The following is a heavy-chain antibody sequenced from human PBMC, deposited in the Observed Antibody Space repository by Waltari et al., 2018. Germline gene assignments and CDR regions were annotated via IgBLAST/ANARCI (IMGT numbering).Heavy chain of an antibody. CDR3: ASAAVTTLGSYAFDI. J-gene: IGHJ3*02. CDR1: GGTFSSYA. Sequence: QVQLVQSGAEVKKPGSSVKVSCKASGGTFSSYAISWVRQAPGQGLEWMGGIIPILGIANYAQKFQGRVTITADKSTSTAYMELSSLRSEDTAVYYCASAAVTTLGSYAFDIWGQGTMVTVSS. V-gene: IGHV1-69*10. CDR2: IIPILGIA. D-gene: IGHD4-17*01.